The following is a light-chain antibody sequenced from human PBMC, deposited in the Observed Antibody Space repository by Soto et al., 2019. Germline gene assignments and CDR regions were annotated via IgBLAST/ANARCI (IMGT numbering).Light chain of an antibody. CDR2: DND. CDR1: RSNIGNNF. V-gene: IGLV1-51*01. Sequence: QSVLTQPPSVSAAPGQKVTISCSGGRSNIGNNFVSWYHQLPGTAPNLLIYDNDKRPSGIPDRFSGSKSGTSATLGITGRQPGEEAEGYCAARDSSRSAVVFGGGTKRTVL. CDR3: AARDSSRSAVV. J-gene: IGLJ2*01.